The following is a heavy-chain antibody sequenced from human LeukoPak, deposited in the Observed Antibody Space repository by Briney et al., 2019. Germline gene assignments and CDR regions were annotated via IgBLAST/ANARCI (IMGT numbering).Heavy chain of an antibody. CDR3: ARDLRWGFDY. CDR1: GFTFSTYS. Sequence: PGGSLRLSCAASGFTFSTYSMNWVRQAPGKGLEWVSSISSSSSYIYYADSVKGRFPISRDNSKNTVYLQMNSLRAEDTAVYYCARDLRWGFDYWGQGTLVTVSS. D-gene: IGHD7-27*01. V-gene: IGHV3-21*01. J-gene: IGHJ4*02. CDR2: ISSSSSYI.